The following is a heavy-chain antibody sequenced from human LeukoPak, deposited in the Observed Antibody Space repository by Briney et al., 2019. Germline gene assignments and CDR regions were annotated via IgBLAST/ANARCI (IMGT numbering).Heavy chain of an antibody. V-gene: IGHV4-38-2*02. CDR3: ARDSYGSGSYNY. CDR2: IHHSGTT. CDR1: GYSISSGYY. J-gene: IGHJ4*02. Sequence: SETLSLTCTVSGYSISSGYYWGWIRQPPGKGMEWVGSIHHSGTTYYNPSLKSRVTISLATSKNQFSLKLSSVTAADTAVYYCARDSYGSGSYNYWGQGTLVTVSS. D-gene: IGHD3-10*01.